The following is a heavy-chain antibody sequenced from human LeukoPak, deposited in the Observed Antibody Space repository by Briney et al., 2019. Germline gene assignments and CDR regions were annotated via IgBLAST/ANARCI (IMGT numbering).Heavy chain of an antibody. CDR1: GFTFDDYA. CDR2: ISWNSGSI. V-gene: IGHV3-9*01. CDR3: AKAAAAGTQYYYYYYGMDV. J-gene: IGHJ6*02. D-gene: IGHD6-13*01. Sequence: PGGSLRLSCAASGFTFDDYAMHWVRQAPGKGLEWVSGISWNSGSIGYADSVKGRFTISRDNAKNSLYLQMNSLRAEDTALYYCAKAAAAGTQYYYYYYGMDVWGQGTTVTVSS.